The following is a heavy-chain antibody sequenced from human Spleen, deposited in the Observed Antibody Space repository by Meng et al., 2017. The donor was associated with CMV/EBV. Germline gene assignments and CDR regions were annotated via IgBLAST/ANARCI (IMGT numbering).Heavy chain of an antibody. Sequence: GESLKISCAASGFTVSTNYMNWVRQAPGKGLEWVSVIYSGGSIYYADSVKGRFTISRDNSKNTLYLQMNSLRAEDTAVYYCARPPGMDVWGQGTTVTVSS. CDR3: ARPPGMDV. CDR2: IYSGGSI. J-gene: IGHJ6*02. V-gene: IGHV3-66*02. CDR1: GFTVSTNY.